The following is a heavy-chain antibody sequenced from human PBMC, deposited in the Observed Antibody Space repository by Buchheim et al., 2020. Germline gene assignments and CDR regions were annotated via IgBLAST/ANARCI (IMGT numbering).Heavy chain of an antibody. V-gene: IGHV3-30*03. D-gene: IGHD3-22*01. Sequence: QVQLVESGGGVVQPGRSLRLSCVASGFSFSSFGMHWVRQAPGKGLEWVAVIPYDGSNKYYADSVKGRFTISRDNAKNSLYLQMNSLRAEDTALYYCARSMIVGYETFDYWGQGTL. CDR2: IPYDGSNK. J-gene: IGHJ4*02. CDR1: GFSFSSFG. CDR3: ARSMIVGYETFDY.